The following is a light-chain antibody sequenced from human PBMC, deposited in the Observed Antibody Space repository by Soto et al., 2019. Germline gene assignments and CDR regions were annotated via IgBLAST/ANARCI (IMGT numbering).Light chain of an antibody. V-gene: IGLV2-14*03. CDR3: SSFTSTTTLGI. J-gene: IGLJ2*01. Sequence: QSALTQPASVSGSPGQSITISCSGTSSDIGAYNYVSWYQQHPGKAPKLMIYDVSNRPSGVSVRFSGSKSGNTASLTISGLQPEDEADYYCSSFTSTTTLGIFGGGTKLTVL. CDR1: SSDIGAYNY. CDR2: DVS.